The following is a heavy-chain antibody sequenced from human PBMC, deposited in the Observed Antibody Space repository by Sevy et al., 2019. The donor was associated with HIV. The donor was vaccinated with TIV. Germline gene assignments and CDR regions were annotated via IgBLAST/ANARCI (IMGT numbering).Heavy chain of an antibody. D-gene: IGHD6-19*01. CDR3: ASGLSRYSSDMGDGIDY. J-gene: IGHJ4*02. V-gene: IGHV3-74*01. Sequence: GGSLRLSCAASGFTFSSYWMHWVRQAPGKGLVWVSRINSNGSSTSYADSVKGRFTISRDNAKNTLYLQMNRWRAEVTAMDYWASGLSRYSSDMGDGIDYWGQGTLVTASS. CDR2: INSNGSST. CDR1: GFTFSSYW.